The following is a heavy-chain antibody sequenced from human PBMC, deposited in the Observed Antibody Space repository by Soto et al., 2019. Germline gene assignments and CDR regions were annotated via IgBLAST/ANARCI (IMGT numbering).Heavy chain of an antibody. V-gene: IGHV2-26*01. J-gene: IGHJ4*02. CDR1: GFSLSNARMG. Sequence: QVTLKESGPVLVKPTETLTLTCTVSGFSLSNARMGVSWIRQPPGKALEWLAHIFSNDEKSYSTSLKSRLTISKYPTKGQVGLTMTSMWPVDTGTYYCARTKYGSCSSTSCYFDFDYWGQGTLVTVSS. CDR2: IFSNDEK. CDR3: ARTKYGSCSSTSCYFDFDY. D-gene: IGHD2-2*01.